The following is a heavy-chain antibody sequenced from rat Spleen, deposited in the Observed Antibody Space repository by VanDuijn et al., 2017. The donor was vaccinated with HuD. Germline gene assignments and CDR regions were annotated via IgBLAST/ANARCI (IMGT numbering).Heavy chain of an antibody. CDR2: ISPSGGGT. CDR1: GFTFSDYY. V-gene: IGHV5-25*01. J-gene: IGHJ2*01. CDR3: ARHTTTTGVMDA. Sequence: EVQLVESGGGLVQPGRSLKLSCAASGFTFSDYYMAWVRQAPTKGLEWVATISPSGGGTYYRDSVKGRFTVSRDNARSTQYLQMDSLRSEDTATYYGARHTTTTGVMDAWGQGVMVTVSS. D-gene: IGHD1-11*01.